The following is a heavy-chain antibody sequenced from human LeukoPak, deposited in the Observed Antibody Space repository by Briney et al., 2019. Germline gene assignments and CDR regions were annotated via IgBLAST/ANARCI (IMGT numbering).Heavy chain of an antibody. CDR1: GGSISSSSYY. Sequence: PSETLSLTCTVSGGSISSSSYYWGWIRQPPGKGLEWIGSIYYSGSAYYNPSLKSRVTISVDTSKNQFSLKLSSVTAADTAVYYCARGDSVDTAMVYFDYWGQGTLVTVSS. D-gene: IGHD5-18*01. J-gene: IGHJ4*02. V-gene: IGHV4-39*07. CDR2: IYYSGSA. CDR3: ARGDSVDTAMVYFDY.